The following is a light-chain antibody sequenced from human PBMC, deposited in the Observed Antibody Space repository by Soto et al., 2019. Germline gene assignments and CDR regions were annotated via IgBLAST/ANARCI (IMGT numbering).Light chain of an antibody. CDR3: QQYNSWPPIT. V-gene: IGKV3-20*01. Sequence: EMVLTQSPGTLSLSPGEGATLSCRASQSVSSSYLAWYQQKPGQAPRLLIYGASSRATGIPDRFSGSGSGTDFTLTISSLQSEDFVVYYCQQYNSWPPITFGQGTRLEIK. J-gene: IGKJ5*01. CDR1: QSVSSSY. CDR2: GAS.